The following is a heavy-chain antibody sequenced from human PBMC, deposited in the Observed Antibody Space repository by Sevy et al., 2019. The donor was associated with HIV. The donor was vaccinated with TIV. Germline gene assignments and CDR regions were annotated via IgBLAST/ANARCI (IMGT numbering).Heavy chain of an antibody. CDR2: ISNSGTTI. Sequence: GGSLRLSCAASGFTFSSYEMSWVRQAPGKGLEWDSYISNSGTTIYYSDSVKGRFTISRDNARNSLYLQMNSLRAEDTAIYYCARDLPPSATTVAHFDCWGQGTLVTVSS. V-gene: IGHV3-48*03. CDR1: GFTFSSYE. D-gene: IGHD4-17*01. J-gene: IGHJ4*02. CDR3: ARDLPPSATTVAHFDC.